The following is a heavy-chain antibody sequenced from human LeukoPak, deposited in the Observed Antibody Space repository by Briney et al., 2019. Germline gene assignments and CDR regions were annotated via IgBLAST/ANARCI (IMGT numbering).Heavy chain of an antibody. Sequence: SETLSLTCSVFGWSLSRGGYYWNWIRQQPGQGLEWLGYIYHSGSARHNPSFKSRLNMSVDMSRNQFSLNLSSVTAADTAVYYCARGGDYGDYFVYWGQGTLVSVSS. D-gene: IGHD4-17*01. CDR1: GWSLSRGGYY. CDR2: IYHSGSA. J-gene: IGHJ4*02. CDR3: ARGGDYGDYFVY. V-gene: IGHV4-31*03.